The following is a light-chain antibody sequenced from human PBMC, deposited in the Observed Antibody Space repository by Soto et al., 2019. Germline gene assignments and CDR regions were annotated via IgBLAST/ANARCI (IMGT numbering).Light chain of an antibody. J-gene: IGKJ1*01. Sequence: EIVLTQSPATLSLSPGERATLSCRASQSVSSYLAWYQQKPGQAPRLLIYDASNTATGIPARFSGSGSWTDFTLTISSLEPEDFAVYYCQQNLGVHTFGQGTKVDI. CDR1: QSVSSY. V-gene: IGKV3-11*01. CDR2: DAS. CDR3: QQNLGVHT.